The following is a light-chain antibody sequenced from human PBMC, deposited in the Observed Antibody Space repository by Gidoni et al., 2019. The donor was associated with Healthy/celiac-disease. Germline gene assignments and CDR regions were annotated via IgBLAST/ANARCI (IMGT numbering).Light chain of an antibody. CDR3: QQCYTTPYT. V-gene: IGKV1-39*01. CDR1: QSISSY. J-gene: IGKJ2*01. Sequence: DIQMTQSTSSLSASVGDRVTITCRASQSISSYLTWYQQKPGKAPKLLIYASSSFHRGVPARFRGGGSGTYFTLSISSLQPEVFATYYCQQCYTTPYTFGQWTKLEIK. CDR2: ASS.